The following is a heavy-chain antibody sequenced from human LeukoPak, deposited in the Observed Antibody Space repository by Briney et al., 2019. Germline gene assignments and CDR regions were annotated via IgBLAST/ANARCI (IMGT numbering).Heavy chain of an antibody. CDR2: ISGSGGSR. CDR1: GFSFSSYA. J-gene: IGHJ4*02. CDR3: ANTPAYQLLNYYFDY. Sequence: GGSLRLSCTASGFSFSSYAMSWVRQAPGKGLEWVSAISGSGGSRYYADSVKGRFTISRDNSKNTLYLQMNSLRAEDTAVYYCANTPAYQLLNYYFDYWGQGTLVTVSS. V-gene: IGHV3-23*01. D-gene: IGHD2-2*01.